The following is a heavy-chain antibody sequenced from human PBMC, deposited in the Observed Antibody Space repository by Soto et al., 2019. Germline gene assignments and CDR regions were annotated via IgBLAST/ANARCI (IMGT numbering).Heavy chain of an antibody. V-gene: IGHV1-2*02. CDR1: GYTFTGYY. Sequence: ASVKVSCKASGYTFTGYYMHWVRQAPGQGLEWMGWINPNSGGTNYAQKFQGRVTMTRDTSISTAYMELSRLGSDDTAVYYCARDAAFYYDSSGYYGLPRGFDYWGQGTLVTVSS. D-gene: IGHD3-22*01. CDR3: ARDAAFYYDSSGYYGLPRGFDY. CDR2: INPNSGGT. J-gene: IGHJ4*02.